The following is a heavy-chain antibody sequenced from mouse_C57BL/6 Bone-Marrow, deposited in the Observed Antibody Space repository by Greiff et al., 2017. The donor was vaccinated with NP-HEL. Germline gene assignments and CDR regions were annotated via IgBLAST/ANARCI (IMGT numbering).Heavy chain of an antibody. Sequence: EVHLVESGPELVKPGASVKISCKASGYSFTDYNMNWVQQSNGKSLEWIGVINPNYGTTSYNQKFKGKATLTVDKSYSTAYMQLNILTSEDSAVYNCATVNYFDYWGQGTTLTVSS. V-gene: IGHV1-39*01. CDR2: INPNYGTT. CDR1: GYSFTDYN. CDR3: ATVNYFDY. J-gene: IGHJ2*01.